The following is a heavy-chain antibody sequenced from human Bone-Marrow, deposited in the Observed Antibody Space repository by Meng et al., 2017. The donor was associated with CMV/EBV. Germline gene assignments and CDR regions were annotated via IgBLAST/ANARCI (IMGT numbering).Heavy chain of an antibody. CDR2: ISSSSSYT. J-gene: IGHJ4*02. D-gene: IGHD3-22*01. Sequence: GESLKISCAASGFTFSSYSMNWVRQAPGKGLEWVSSISSSSSYTYYADSVKGRFTISRDNAKNPLYLQMNSLKAENTAVYYCAVVYDRSGYLGSGSADYWGQGTVVTVPS. CDR1: GFTFSSYS. V-gene: IGHV3-21*01. CDR3: AVVYDRSGYLGSGSADY.